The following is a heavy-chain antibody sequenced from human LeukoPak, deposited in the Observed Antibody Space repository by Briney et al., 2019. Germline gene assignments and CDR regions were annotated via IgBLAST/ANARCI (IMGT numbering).Heavy chain of an antibody. Sequence: ASVKVSCKASGYTFTDYYIHWVRQAPGQGLEWLGWINPNSGGTNYAQKFQGRVTMTRDTSISTAYMELSRLRSDDTAVFYCARSTIIYYYYGMDVWGQGTTVTVSS. CDR3: ARSTIIYYYYGMDV. V-gene: IGHV1-2*02. CDR2: INPNSGGT. J-gene: IGHJ6*02. CDR1: GYTFTDYY. D-gene: IGHD4/OR15-4a*01.